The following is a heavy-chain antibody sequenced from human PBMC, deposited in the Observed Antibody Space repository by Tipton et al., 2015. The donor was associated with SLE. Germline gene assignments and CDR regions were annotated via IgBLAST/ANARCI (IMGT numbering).Heavy chain of an antibody. V-gene: IGHV1-18*04. Sequence: QLVQSGAEVKKPGASVKVSCKASGYTFTSYGISWVRQASGQGLEWMGWISAYNGNTNYAQKLQGRVTMTTDTSTSTAYMELRSLRSDYKAVYYCARDMASIAAAGTYYYYGMDVWRQGTTVTVSS. CDR3: ARDMASIAAAGTYYYYGMDV. D-gene: IGHD6-13*01. CDR1: GYTFTSYG. J-gene: IGHJ6*02. CDR2: ISAYNGNT.